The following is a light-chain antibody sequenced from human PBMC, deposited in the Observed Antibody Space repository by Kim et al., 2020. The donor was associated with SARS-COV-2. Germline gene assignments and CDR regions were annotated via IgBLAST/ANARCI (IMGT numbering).Light chain of an antibody. CDR2: DAS. J-gene: IGKJ4*01. CDR1: QSISVH. CDR3: QQRNNWPPAVT. V-gene: IGKV3-11*01. Sequence: PGEGSTLFCRASQSISVHLAWYQHKPGQAPKLLIYDASIRATGIPDRFSGSGSGTDFSLTISGLESEDFAIYYCQQRNNWPPAVTFGGGTKVDIK.